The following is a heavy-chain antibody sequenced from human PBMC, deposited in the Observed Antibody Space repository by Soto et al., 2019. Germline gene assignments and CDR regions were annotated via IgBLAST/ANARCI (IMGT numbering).Heavy chain of an antibody. V-gene: IGHV4-34*01. D-gene: IGHD5-18*01. Sequence: SETLSLTCAVYGGSFSGYYWSWIRQPPGKGLEWIGEINHSGSTNYNPSLKSRVTISVDTSKNQFSLKLSSVTAADTAVYYCARGGYSYGYAVSNLRISPYWGQGTLVTVSS. J-gene: IGHJ4*02. CDR3: ARGGYSYGYAVSNLRISPY. CDR2: INHSGST. CDR1: GGSFSGYY.